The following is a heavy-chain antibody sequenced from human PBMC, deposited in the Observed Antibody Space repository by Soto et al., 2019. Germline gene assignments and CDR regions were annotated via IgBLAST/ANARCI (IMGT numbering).Heavy chain of an antibody. Sequence: SETLSLTCAVSGGSISSSNWWSWVRQPPGKGLEWIGEIYHSGSTNYNPSLKSRVTISVDKSKNQFSLKLSSVTAADTAVYYCASRGSRSWYLLYWGQGTLVTVSS. D-gene: IGHD6-13*01. CDR1: GGSISSSNW. V-gene: IGHV4-4*02. CDR3: ASRGSRSWYLLY. CDR2: IYHSGST. J-gene: IGHJ4*02.